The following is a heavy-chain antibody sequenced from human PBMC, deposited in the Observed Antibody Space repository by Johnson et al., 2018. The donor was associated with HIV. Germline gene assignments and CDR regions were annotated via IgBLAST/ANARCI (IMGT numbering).Heavy chain of an antibody. D-gene: IGHD2-15*01. CDR3: ARSKDCSGGSCPDGFDI. J-gene: IGHJ3*02. CDR2: ISFSDSTI. Sequence: QVQLVESGGCLVKPGGSLRLSCVASGFIFSDYYMSWIRQAPGKGLEWVSYISFSDSTIYSADSVQGRFTISRDNAKNSLYLQMNSLRAEDTAVYYCARSKDCSGGSCPDGFDIWGQGTIVIVS. V-gene: IGHV3-11*04. CDR1: GFIFSDYY.